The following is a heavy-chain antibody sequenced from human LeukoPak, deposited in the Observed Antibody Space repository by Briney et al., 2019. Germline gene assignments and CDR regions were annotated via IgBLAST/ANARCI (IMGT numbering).Heavy chain of an antibody. CDR2: ILYDGSHE. J-gene: IGHJ4*02. CDR3: ARESGYCSGGSCRNGPFDY. D-gene: IGHD2-15*01. Sequence: GGSLRLSCAASGFTFSSYAMHWVRQAPGKGLEWVALILYDGSHEYYADSVKGRFTISRDNSKNTLYLQMDSLRAEDTAVYYCARESGYCSGGSCRNGPFDYWGQGTLVTVSS. V-gene: IGHV3-30*01. CDR1: GFTFSSYA.